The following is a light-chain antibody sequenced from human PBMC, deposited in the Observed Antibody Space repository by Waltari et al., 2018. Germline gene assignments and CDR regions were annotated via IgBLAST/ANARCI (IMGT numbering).Light chain of an antibody. Sequence: SSELTQDPAVSVALGQTVHITCQGDSLRNIYAHWYQQKPGQAPVLVIYDENRRPSGIPDRFSGSRSGNTASLTIKGAQAEDEADYYCNSRETKDKYIFVFGTGTKVTIL. CDR2: DEN. J-gene: IGLJ1*01. CDR1: SLRNIY. V-gene: IGLV3-19*01. CDR3: NSRETKDKYIFV.